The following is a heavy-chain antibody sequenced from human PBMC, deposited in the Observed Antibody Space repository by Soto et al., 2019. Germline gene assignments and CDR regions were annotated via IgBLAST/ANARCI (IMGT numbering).Heavy chain of an antibody. D-gene: IGHD3-3*01. CDR2: TSYDGSNK. CDR1: GFTFSHYA. CDR3: ARAGDVYDFWIGSLARYYNGMGV. Sequence: LRLSCAASGFTFSHYAIHWVRQAPGKGLEWVAVTSYDGSNKYYTDSVEGRFTISRDNSNNTVFLQMNSLRPEYTALYYCARAGDVYDFWIGSLARYYNGMGVCGRGTTVAVAS. J-gene: IGHJ6*02. V-gene: IGHV3-30-3*01.